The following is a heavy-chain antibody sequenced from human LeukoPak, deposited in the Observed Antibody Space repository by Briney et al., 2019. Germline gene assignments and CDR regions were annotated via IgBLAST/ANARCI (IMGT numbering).Heavy chain of an antibody. CDR3: VRDPYDSSGHDQGAY. Sequence: GGSLRLPCAASGFTVINYHINWVRQAPGKGLEWVAAIVHTGVDTYYADSVKGRFTLSRDNSKNMVHLQMNSLRVDDTAVYYCVRDPYDSSGHDQGAYWGQGALVTVSS. J-gene: IGHJ4*02. V-gene: IGHV3-23*01. CDR1: GFTVINYH. D-gene: IGHD3-22*01. CDR2: IVHTGVDT.